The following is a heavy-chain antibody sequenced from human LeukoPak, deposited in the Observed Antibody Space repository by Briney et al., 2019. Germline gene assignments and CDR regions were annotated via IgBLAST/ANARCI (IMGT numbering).Heavy chain of an antibody. D-gene: IGHD1-26*01. Sequence: GASVKVSCKASGGTFSSYAISWVRQAPGQGLEWMGRIIPIFGTANYAQKFQGRVTITTDESTSTAYMELSSLRSEDTAVYYCARDRGAKGHYYYYMDVWGKGTTVTVSS. J-gene: IGHJ6*03. CDR2: IIPIFGTA. CDR1: GGTFSSYA. V-gene: IGHV1-69*05. CDR3: ARDRGAKGHYYYYMDV.